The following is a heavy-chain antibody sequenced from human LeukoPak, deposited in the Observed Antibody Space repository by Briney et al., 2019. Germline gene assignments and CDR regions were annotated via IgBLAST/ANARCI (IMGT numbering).Heavy chain of an antibody. CDR1: GGSISSSNW. CDR3: ASSYSSGWYNWFDP. V-gene: IGHV4-4*02. J-gene: IGHJ5*02. Sequence: SETLSLTCAVSGGSISSSNWWSWVRQPPGKGLEWIGEIYHSGSTNYNPSLKSRVTISVDKSKNQFSLKLCSVTAADTAVYYCASSYSSGWYNWFDPWGQGTLVTVSS. D-gene: IGHD6-19*01. CDR2: IYHSGST.